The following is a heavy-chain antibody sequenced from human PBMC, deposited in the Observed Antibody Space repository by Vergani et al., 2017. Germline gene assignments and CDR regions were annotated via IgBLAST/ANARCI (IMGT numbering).Heavy chain of an antibody. Sequence: QLQLQESGPGLVKPSETLSLTCTVSGGSISSSSYYWGWIRQPPGKGLEWIGEINHSGSTNYNPSLKSRVTISVDTSKNQFSLKLSSVTAADTAVYYCARVGAYGGNSGFDYWGQGTLVTVSS. CDR3: ARVGAYGGNSGFDY. CDR2: INHSGST. J-gene: IGHJ4*02. D-gene: IGHD4-23*01. CDR1: GGSISSSSYY. V-gene: IGHV4-39*07.